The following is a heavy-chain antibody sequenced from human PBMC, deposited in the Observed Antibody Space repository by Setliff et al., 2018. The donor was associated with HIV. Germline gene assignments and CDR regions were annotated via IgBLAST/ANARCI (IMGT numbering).Heavy chain of an antibody. CDR1: GGTFSSYA. Sequence: GASVKVSCKASGGTFSSYAISWVRQAPGQGLEWMGGINTGNGNPKFLQKFQGRVTITRDTSARTAYMELSSLRSEDTAVYYCARVGVGAGRYYYYYMDVWGKGTTVTVSS. J-gene: IGHJ6*03. CDR3: ARVGVGAGRYYYYYMDV. CDR2: INTGNGNP. V-gene: IGHV1-3*04. D-gene: IGHD1-26*01.